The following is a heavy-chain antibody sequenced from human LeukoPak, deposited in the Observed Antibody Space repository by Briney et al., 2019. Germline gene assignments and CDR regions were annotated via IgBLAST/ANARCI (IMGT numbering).Heavy chain of an antibody. CDR1: GYTFTSYG. CDR2: ISAYNGNT. CDR3: ARGLTRLLGDAFDI. J-gene: IGHJ3*02. D-gene: IGHD3-9*01. V-gene: IGHV1-18*01. Sequence: ASVKVSCKASGYTFTSYGISWVRQAPGQGLEWMGWISAYNGNTNYAQKFQGRVTITADESTSTAYMELSSLRSEDTAVYYCARGLTRLLGDAFDIWGQGTMVTVSS.